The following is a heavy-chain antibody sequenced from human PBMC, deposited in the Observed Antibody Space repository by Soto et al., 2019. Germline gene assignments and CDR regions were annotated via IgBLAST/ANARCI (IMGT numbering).Heavy chain of an antibody. CDR2: FIPIFDAA. D-gene: IGHD3-10*01. J-gene: IGHJ3*02. CDR3: ARKAESYGFDI. Sequence: SVKVSCKASGGTFSNYAINWVRQAPGQGLEWMGGFIPIFDAANYAQNFRGRVTITADESTSTAYMELNGLRSEDTAMYYCARKAESYGFDIWGQGTLVTVSS. V-gene: IGHV1-69*13. CDR1: GGTFSNYA.